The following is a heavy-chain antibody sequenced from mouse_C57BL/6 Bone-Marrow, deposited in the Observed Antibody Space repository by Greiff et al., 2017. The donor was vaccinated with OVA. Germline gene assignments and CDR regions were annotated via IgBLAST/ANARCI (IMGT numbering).Heavy chain of an antibody. CDR1: GYTFTSYW. J-gene: IGHJ3*01. CDR2: IYPGSGST. Sequence: QVQLQQPGAELVKPGASVKMSCKASGYTFTSYWITWVKQRPGQGLEWIGDIYPGSGSTNYNEKFKSKATLTVDTSSSTAYMQLSSLTSEDSAVYYCARRELYSNYAWFADWGQGTLVTVSA. CDR3: ARRELYSNYAWFAD. D-gene: IGHD2-5*01. V-gene: IGHV1-55*01.